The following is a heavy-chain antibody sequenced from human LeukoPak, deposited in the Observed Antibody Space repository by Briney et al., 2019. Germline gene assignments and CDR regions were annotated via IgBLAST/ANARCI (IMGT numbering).Heavy chain of an antibody. J-gene: IGHJ4*02. V-gene: IGHV1-18*01. CDR3: ARGVWWPHSGLDY. CDR1: GYTFSSYG. Sequence: ASVKVSCKASGYTFSSYGISWVRQAPGHGPEWMGWISGDNGNTKYAEKLQGRVTMTTDTSTTTAYMELRSLTSDDTAVYYCARGVWWPHSGLDYWGQGTLVTVSS. CDR2: ISGDNGNT. D-gene: IGHD4/OR15-4a*01.